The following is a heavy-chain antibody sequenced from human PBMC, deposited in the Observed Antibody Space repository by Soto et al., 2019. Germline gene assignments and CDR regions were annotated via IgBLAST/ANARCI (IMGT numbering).Heavy chain of an antibody. CDR3: ARAPSKELLYYYYYYYGMDV. Sequence: SETLSLTCTVSGGSISSSSYYWGWIRQPPGKGLEWIGSIYYSGSTYYNPSLKSRVTISVDTSKNQFFLKLSSVTAAVTAVYYCARAPSKELLYYYYYYYGMDVWGQGTTVTVSS. V-gene: IGHV4-39*01. D-gene: IGHD2-2*02. CDR2: IYYSGST. CDR1: GGSISSSSYY. J-gene: IGHJ6*02.